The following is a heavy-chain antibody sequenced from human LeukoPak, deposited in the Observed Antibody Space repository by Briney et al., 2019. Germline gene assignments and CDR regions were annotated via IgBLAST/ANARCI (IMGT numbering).Heavy chain of an antibody. J-gene: IGHJ3*02. D-gene: IGHD1-26*01. CDR1: GGSISSGDYY. V-gene: IGHV4-30-4*08. Sequence: SQTLSLTCTVSGGSISSGDYYWSWIRQPPGKGLEWIGYIYYSGSTYYNPSLKSRLTISVDTSKNQFSLKLSSVTAADTAVYYCARAEWELDDAFDIWGQGTMVTVSS. CDR2: IYYSGST. CDR3: ARAEWELDDAFDI.